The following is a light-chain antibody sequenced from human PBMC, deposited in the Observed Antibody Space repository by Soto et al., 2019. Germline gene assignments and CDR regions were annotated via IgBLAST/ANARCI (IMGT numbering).Light chain of an antibody. CDR3: QQYYSYPYT. CDR1: QGISSY. CDR2: AAS. V-gene: IGKV1-8*01. J-gene: IGKJ2*01. Sequence: AIRMTQSPSSLSASTGDRVTITCRASQGISSYLAWYQQKPGKAPKLLIYAASTLQSGVPSRFSGSGSGTDFPLTISCLQSEDFATYCCQQYYSYPYTFGQGTKV.